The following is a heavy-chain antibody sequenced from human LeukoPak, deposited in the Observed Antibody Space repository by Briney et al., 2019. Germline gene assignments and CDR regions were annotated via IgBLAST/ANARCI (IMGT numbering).Heavy chain of an antibody. CDR3: ARGPPRGKYYYMDV. Sequence: PGGSLRLSCAAPGFTFSSFDMHWVRQPTGQGLKWVSTIGTASDTYYPGSVEGRFTLSRDNAKNSLYLQMNSLTAGDTAVYYCARGPPRGKYYYMDVWGKGTTVTVSS. CDR2: IGTASDT. D-gene: IGHD1-1*01. J-gene: IGHJ6*03. V-gene: IGHV3-13*01. CDR1: GFTFSSFD.